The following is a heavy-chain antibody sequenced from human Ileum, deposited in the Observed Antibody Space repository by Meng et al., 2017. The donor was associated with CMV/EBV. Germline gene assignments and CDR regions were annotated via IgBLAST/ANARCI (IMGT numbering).Heavy chain of an antibody. CDR2: VDQTGGT. V-gene: IGHV4-59*01. Sequence: LRLSCSVSGGSISGYYWSWIRQPPGKGLEWIGYVDQTGGTNYNPSLKSRVTILIDMSKRQFSLKLRSVSAADTAVYYCSRGVTSAYYYHGLDVWGQGTTVTVSS. CDR3: SRGVTSAYYYHGLDV. D-gene: IGHD3-10*01. J-gene: IGHJ6*02. CDR1: GGSISGYY.